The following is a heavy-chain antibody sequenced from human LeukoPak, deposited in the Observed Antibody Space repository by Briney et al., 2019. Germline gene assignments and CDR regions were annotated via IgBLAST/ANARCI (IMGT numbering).Heavy chain of an antibody. CDR2: ISSSSSTI. CDR1: GFTFSSYS. D-gene: IGHD6-19*01. V-gene: IGHV3-48*02. Sequence: PGRSLRLSCAASGFTFSSYSMNWVRQAPGKGLEWVSYISSSSSTIYYADSVKGRFTISRDNAKNSLYLQMNSLRDEDTAVYYCARDHSSGWWGGIFDYWGQGTLVTVSS. J-gene: IGHJ4*02. CDR3: ARDHSSGWWGGIFDY.